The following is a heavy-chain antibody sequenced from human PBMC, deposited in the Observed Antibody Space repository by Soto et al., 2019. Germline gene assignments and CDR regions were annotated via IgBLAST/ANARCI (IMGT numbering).Heavy chain of an antibody. CDR2: ISTSGVI. CDR3: VGGSGFLIDS. V-gene: IGHV3-53*01. J-gene: IGHJ4*02. CDR1: EFSVNSNY. D-gene: IGHD3-16*01. Sequence: GGSLRLSCVASEFSVNSNYMSLVRQAPGKGLEWVSLISTSGVIHYADSVRGRFTISRDNSKNTAFLQMTRLRVEDTAVYYCVGGSGFLIDSWGQGTLVTVSS.